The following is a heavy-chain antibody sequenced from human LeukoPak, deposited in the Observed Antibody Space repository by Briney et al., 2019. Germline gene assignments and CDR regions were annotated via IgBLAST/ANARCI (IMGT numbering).Heavy chain of an antibody. J-gene: IGHJ4*02. CDR1: GFTFSSYA. D-gene: IGHD1-14*01. Sequence: GGSLRLSCAASGFTFSSYAMHWVRQAPGKGLEWVAVISYDGSNKYYADSVRGRFTISRDNSKNTLYLQMNSLRAEDTAVYYCAGTTRKVDYWGQGTLVTVSS. CDR3: AGTTRKVDY. CDR2: ISYDGSNK. V-gene: IGHV3-30-3*01.